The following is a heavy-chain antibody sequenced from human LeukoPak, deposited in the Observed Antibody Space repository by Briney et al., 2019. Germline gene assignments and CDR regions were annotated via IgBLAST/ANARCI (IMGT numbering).Heavy chain of an antibody. J-gene: IGHJ4*02. CDR1: GFTLSSHT. D-gene: IGHD3-22*01. V-gene: IGHV3-21*05. CDR2: ISRSSSEI. CDR3: AKDFSVFHYDSRVLDY. Sequence: GGSLRLSCAASGFTLSSHTMNWVRQAPGKGLEWVSDISRSSSEIHYADSVKGRFTISRDNSKNTLYLQMNSLRAEDTAVYYCAKDFSVFHYDSRVLDYWGQGTLVTVSS.